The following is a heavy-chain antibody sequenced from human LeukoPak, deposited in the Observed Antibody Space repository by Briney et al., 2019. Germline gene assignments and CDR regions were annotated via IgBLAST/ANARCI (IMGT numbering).Heavy chain of an antibody. D-gene: IGHD2-2*01. J-gene: IGHJ5*02. CDR2: IYYSGST. Sequence: TSETLSLTCTVSGGSISSYYWSWIRQPPGKGLEWIGYIYYSGSTNYNPSLKSRVTISVDTSKNQFSLKLSSVTATDTAVYYCARRGYCSSTSCYEYWFDPWGQGTLVTVSS. CDR3: ARRGYCSSTSCYEYWFDP. V-gene: IGHV4-59*08. CDR1: GGSISSYY.